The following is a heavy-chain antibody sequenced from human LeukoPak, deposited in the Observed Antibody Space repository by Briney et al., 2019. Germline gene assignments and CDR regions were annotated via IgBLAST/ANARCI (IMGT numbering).Heavy chain of an antibody. J-gene: IGHJ6*03. CDR3: ARDSNNYYYYMDV. CDR1: GFTFSSYW. Sequence: GGSLRLSCAASGFTFSSYWMSWVRQAPGKGLEWVANIKQDGSEKYYVDSVKGRFTISRDNAKNSLYLQMNSLRAEDTAVYYCARDSNNYYYYMDVWGKGTTVTVSS. V-gene: IGHV3-7*01. CDR2: IKQDGSEK.